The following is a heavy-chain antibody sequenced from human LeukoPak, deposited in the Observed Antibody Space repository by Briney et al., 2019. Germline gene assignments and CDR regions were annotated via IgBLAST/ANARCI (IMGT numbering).Heavy chain of an antibody. CDR2: ITPNADRT. CDR3: AIMHGYYDGSGYWVQ. CDR1: GFTFGSYA. Sequence: PGGSLRLSCAASGFTFGSYAMSWVRQAPGKGLEWVSFITPNADRTSYADSVEGRFTISRDNPRNTLYMKMNSLRDEDTAVYYCAIMHGYYDGSGYWVQWGQGTLVTVSS. D-gene: IGHD3-22*01. J-gene: IGHJ1*01. V-gene: IGHV3-23*01.